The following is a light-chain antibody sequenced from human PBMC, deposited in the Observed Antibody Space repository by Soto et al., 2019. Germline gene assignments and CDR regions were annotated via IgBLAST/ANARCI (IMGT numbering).Light chain of an antibody. CDR2: DAS. J-gene: IGKJ2*01. Sequence: EIVMTQSPATLSVSPGERATLSCRTSQSVNNNLAWYQQKPGQAPRLIYDASTAATDIPARFSGSGSGTEFTLTISSLQSEDFAVYYCQHYNNMPYTFGQGTKLEIK. V-gene: IGKV3-15*01. CDR3: QHYNNMPYT. CDR1: QSVNNN.